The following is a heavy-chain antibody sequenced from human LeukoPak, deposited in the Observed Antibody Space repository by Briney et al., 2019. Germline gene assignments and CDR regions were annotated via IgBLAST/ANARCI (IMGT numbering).Heavy chain of an antibody. D-gene: IGHD1-26*01. CDR3: ARGIAPDPSGSYVFDY. CDR1: GFTFSSYA. CDR2: ISSNGGST. Sequence: GGSLRLSCAASGFTFSSYAMHWVRQAPGKGLEYVSAISSNGGSTYYANSVKGRFTISRDNSKNTLYLQMGSLRAEDMAVYYCARGIAPDPSGSYVFDYWGQGTLVTVSS. J-gene: IGHJ4*02. V-gene: IGHV3-64*01.